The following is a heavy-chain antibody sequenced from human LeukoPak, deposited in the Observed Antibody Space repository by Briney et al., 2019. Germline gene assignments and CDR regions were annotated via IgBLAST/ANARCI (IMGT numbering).Heavy chain of an antibody. CDR3: ARLSGGLNWNDRDY. CDR2: ISAYNGNT. CDR1: GGTFSSYA. V-gene: IGHV1-18*01. D-gene: IGHD1-1*01. Sequence: GASVKVSCKASGGTFSSYAISWVRQAPGQGLEWMGWISAYNGNTNYAQKLQGRVTMTTDTSTSTAYMELRSLRSDDTAVYYCARLSGGLNWNDRDYWGQGTLVTVSS. J-gene: IGHJ4*02.